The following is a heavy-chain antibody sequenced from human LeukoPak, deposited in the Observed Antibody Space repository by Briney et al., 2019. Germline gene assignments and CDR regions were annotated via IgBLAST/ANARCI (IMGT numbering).Heavy chain of an antibody. D-gene: IGHD3-16*01. CDR3: ARGSPTGGFWDY. CDR2: IIPIFGTA. Sequence: SVKVSFKASGGTFSSYAISWVRQAPGQGLEWMGGIIPIFGTANYAQKFQGRVTITTDESTSTAYMELSSLRSEDTAVYYCARGSPTGGFWDYWGQGTLVTVSS. J-gene: IGHJ4*02. V-gene: IGHV1-69*05. CDR1: GGTFSSYA.